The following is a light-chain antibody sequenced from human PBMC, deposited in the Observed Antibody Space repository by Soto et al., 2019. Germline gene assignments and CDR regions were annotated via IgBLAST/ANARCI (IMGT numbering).Light chain of an antibody. V-gene: IGLV2-11*01. J-gene: IGLJ3*02. Sequence: QSVLTQPRSVSGSPGQSVTISCTGTSSDIGGYNYVSWYQQHPGKAPKLMIYDVTRRPSGVPDRFSGSKSGNTASLTISGLQAEDEADYYCSSYAGSLWVFGGGTKLTVL. CDR1: SSDIGGYNY. CDR3: SSYAGSLWV. CDR2: DVT.